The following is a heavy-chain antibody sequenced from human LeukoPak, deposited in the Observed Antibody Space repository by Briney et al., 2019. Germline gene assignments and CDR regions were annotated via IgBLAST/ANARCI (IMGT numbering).Heavy chain of an antibody. Sequence: GGSLRLSCAVSGITLSNYVMSWVRQAPGKGLEWVAGISGSGGRTDYADSVKGRFTISRDNSKNTLYLQMKSLRAEDTAVYFCAKRGVVIRVILVGFHKEAYYFDSWGQGALVTVSS. J-gene: IGHJ4*02. V-gene: IGHV3-23*01. CDR1: GITLSNYV. CDR3: AKRGVVIRVILVGFHKEAYYFDS. D-gene: IGHD3-22*01. CDR2: ISGSGGRT.